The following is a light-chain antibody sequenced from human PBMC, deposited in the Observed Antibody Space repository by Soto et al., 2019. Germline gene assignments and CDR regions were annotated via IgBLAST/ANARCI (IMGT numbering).Light chain of an antibody. J-gene: IGKJ1*01. CDR1: QSVSSSY. CDR2: GAS. CDR3: QQYGSSGWT. V-gene: IGKV3-20*01. Sequence: EIVLTQSPGTLSLSPGERATLSCRASQSVSSSYLAWYQQKPGQAPRLLIYGASSRATGIPDRFSGSGSGTAFTLTISRLEPEDFAVFYCQQYGSSGWTFGQGTKVEIK.